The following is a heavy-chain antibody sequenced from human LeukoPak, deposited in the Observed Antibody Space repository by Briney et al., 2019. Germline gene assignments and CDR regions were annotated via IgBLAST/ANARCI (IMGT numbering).Heavy chain of an antibody. CDR1: GYTFTGYY. V-gene: IGHV1-2*02. D-gene: IGHD1-26*01. Sequence: ASVKVSCKSSGYTFTGYYMHWVRQAPGQGLEWMGWINPKSGGTSYAQKFQGRVTMTRDTSISAVYMDLSRLTSDDAAVYYCAKLSDHTTGYHPFDYWGQGTLVTVS. CDR2: INPKSGGT. J-gene: IGHJ4*02. CDR3: AKLSDHTTGYHPFDY.